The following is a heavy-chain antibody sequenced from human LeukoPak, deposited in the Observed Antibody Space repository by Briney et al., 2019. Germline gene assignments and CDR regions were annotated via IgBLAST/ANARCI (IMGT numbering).Heavy chain of an antibody. D-gene: IGHD1-26*01. Sequence: SETLSLTCTVSGGSISSYYWSWIRQPAGKGLEWIGRIYTSGSTNYNPSLKSRVTMSVDTSKNQFSLKLSSVTAADTAVYYCARGGQSLQRLELLDSWGQGTLVIVSS. V-gene: IGHV4-4*07. CDR1: GGSISSYY. CDR3: ARGGQSLQRLELLDS. J-gene: IGHJ4*02. CDR2: IYTSGST.